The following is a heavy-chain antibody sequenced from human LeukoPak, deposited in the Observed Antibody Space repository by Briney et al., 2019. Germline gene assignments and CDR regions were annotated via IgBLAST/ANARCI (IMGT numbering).Heavy chain of an antibody. Sequence: PSETLSLTCTVSGGSISSGGYFWSWIRQHPGKGLEWIGYMHNSENADYNPSLKSRVTISVDTSKNQISLKVNSVTAADTAVYYCARGALIVVTGAYYYNGMDVWGQGTTVTVS. CDR1: GGSISSGGYF. CDR2: MHNSENA. CDR3: ARGALIVVTGAYYYNGMDV. J-gene: IGHJ6*02. D-gene: IGHD6-19*01. V-gene: IGHV4-31*03.